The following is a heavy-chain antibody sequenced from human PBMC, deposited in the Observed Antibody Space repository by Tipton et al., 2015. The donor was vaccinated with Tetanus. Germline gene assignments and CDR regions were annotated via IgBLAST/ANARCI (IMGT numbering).Heavy chain of an antibody. CDR2: IYYSGTI. Sequence: TLSLTCTVSGGSIGSGGYYWNWIRQLPGKGLEWIGYIYYSGTIYSNPSLRSRVTISLDTSASQFSLKLTSATAADTAVYLCARERIRLVGEVIFRYFDLWGRGPLVTVSS. CDR3: ARERIRLVGEVIFRYFDL. V-gene: IGHV4-31*03. D-gene: IGHD3-3*02. J-gene: IGHJ2*01. CDR1: GGSIGSGGYY.